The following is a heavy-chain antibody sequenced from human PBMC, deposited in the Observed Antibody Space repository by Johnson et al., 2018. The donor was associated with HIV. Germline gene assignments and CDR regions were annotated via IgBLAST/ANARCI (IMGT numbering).Heavy chain of an antibody. CDR2: LNWNSDSI. CDR3: ASMVWTGGDAFDI. J-gene: IGHJ3*02. Sequence: VQLVESGGGVVRPGRSLRLSCAASGFTFDDYAMHWVRQAPGQGLEWVSGLNWNSDSIGYAESVKGRVTISRDNDKNSLYLQMNSLRDEATALYYCASMVWTGGDAFDIWGQGTMVTVSS. V-gene: IGHV3-20*04. D-gene: IGHD2-8*01. CDR1: GFTFDDYA.